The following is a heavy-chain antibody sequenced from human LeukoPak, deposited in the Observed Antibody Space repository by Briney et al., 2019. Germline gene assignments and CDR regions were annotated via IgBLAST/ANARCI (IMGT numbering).Heavy chain of an antibody. CDR2: ISDSGVSI. D-gene: IGHD5-12*01. J-gene: IGHJ4*02. CDR1: GFTFSAYE. V-gene: IGHV3-48*03. CDR3: VRGRHSANNYGGDY. Sequence: GGSLRLSCATSGFTFSAYEMNWVRQAPGKGLEWISYISDSGVSIHYAASVRGRFSISRDNAKDALLLQMNTLRAEDTAVYYCVRGRHSANNYGGDYWGQGTLVTVSS.